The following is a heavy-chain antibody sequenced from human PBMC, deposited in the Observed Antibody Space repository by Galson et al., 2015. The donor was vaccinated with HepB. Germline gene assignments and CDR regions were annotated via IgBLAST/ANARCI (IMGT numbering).Heavy chain of an antibody. CDR3: ARDLLSEPGIASSGPYYYGMDV. D-gene: IGHD6-13*01. V-gene: IGHV1-69*04. CDR2: IIPILGIA. Sequence: SVKVSCKASGGTFSSYAISWVRQAPGQGLEWMGRIIPILGIANYAQKFQGRVTITADKSTSTAYMELSSLRSEDTAVYYCARDLLSEPGIASSGPYYYGMDVWGQGTTVTVSS. J-gene: IGHJ6*02. CDR1: GGTFSSYA.